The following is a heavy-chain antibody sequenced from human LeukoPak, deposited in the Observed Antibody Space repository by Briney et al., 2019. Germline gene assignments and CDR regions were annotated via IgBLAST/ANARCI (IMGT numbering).Heavy chain of an antibody. CDR2: INHSGST. CDR3: ARGRRRVVTAARSWFDP. J-gene: IGHJ5*02. CDR1: GGSFSGYY. D-gene: IGHD2-21*02. V-gene: IGHV4-34*01. Sequence: SETLSLTCAVYGGSFSGYYWSWIRQPPGKGLEWIGEINHSGSTNYNPSLKSRVTVSVDTSKNQFSLKLSSVTAADTAVYYCARGRRRVVTAARSWFDPWGQGTLVTVSS.